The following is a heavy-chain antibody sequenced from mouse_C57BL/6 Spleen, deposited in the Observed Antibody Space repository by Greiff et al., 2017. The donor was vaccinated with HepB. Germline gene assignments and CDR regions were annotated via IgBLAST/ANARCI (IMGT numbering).Heavy chain of an antibody. V-gene: IGHV1-74*01. CDR3: AIWIYDYNGRFAY. D-gene: IGHD2-4*01. CDR1: GYTFTSYR. J-gene: IGHJ3*01. CDR2: IHPSDSDT. Sequence: VKLQQPGAELVKPGASVKVSCKASGYTFTSYRMHWVKQRPGQGLEWIGRIHPSDSDTNYNQKFKGKATSTVDKSSSTAYMQLSSLTSEASAVYYCAIWIYDYNGRFAYWGQGTLVTVSA.